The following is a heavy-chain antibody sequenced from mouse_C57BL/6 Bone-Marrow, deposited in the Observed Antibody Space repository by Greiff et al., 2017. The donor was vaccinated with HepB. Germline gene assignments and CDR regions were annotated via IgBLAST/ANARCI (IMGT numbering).Heavy chain of an antibody. Sequence: EVQLQESGPELVKPGASVKISCKASGYTFTDYYMNWVKQSHGKSLEWIGDINPNNGGTSYNQKFKGKATLTVDKSSSTAYMELRSLTSEDSAVYNCARVLLRYNYAMDYWGQGTSVTVSS. J-gene: IGHJ4*01. V-gene: IGHV1-26*01. CDR2: INPNNGGT. CDR3: ARVLLRYNYAMDY. D-gene: IGHD1-1*01. CDR1: GYTFTDYY.